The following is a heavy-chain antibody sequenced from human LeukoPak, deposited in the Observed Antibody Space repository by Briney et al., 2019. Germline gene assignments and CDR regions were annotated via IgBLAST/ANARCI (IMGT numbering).Heavy chain of an antibody. J-gene: IGHJ4*02. CDR1: GFTFSAHS. D-gene: IGHD6-19*01. Sequence: AGGSLRLSCAASGFTFSAHSMNWVRQAPGKGLEWVASISSRSSYIYYGGSVKGRFTVSRDNARNSVYLQMSSLRVEDTAVYYCVRRAVSGEEALDFDYWGQGTLVTVSS. V-gene: IGHV3-21*01. CDR2: ISSRSSYI. CDR3: VRRAVSGEEALDFDY.